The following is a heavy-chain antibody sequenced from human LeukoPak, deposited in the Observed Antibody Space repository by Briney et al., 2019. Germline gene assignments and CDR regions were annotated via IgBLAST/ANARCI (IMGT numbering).Heavy chain of an antibody. Sequence: PSETLSLTCTVSGDSISTYYWGWIRQPPGKGLEWIGYMYYSGSTNYNPSLKSRVTMSVDTSKNQFSLKLSSVTAADTAVYYCARGPEDYFDYWGQGTLVTVSS. J-gene: IGHJ4*02. CDR2: MYYSGST. D-gene: IGHD1-14*01. CDR1: GDSISTYY. V-gene: IGHV4-59*08. CDR3: ARGPEDYFDY.